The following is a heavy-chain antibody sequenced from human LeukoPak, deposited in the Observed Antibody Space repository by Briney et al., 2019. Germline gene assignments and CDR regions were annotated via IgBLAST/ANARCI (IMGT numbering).Heavy chain of an antibody. CDR1: GYTFTSYG. J-gene: IGHJ4*02. V-gene: IGHV1-18*01. Sequence: AAVKASCKGSGYTFTSYGISWVRQAPGHGLEWMGWISAYNGNTNYATKLQGRVTMTTDTSTSAAYKKLTSLMSDDKATEYGVRQRVGPIFDSWGQGTLVTVSP. CDR3: VRQRVGPIFDS. D-gene: IGHD1-26*01. CDR2: ISAYNGNT.